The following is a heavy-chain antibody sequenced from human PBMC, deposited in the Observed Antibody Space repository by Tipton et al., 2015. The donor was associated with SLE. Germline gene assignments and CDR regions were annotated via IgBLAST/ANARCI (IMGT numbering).Heavy chain of an antibody. CDR2: IYYSGST. V-gene: IGHV4-59*01. Sequence: TLSLTCTVSGGSISSYYWSWIRQPPGKGLEWIGYIYYSGSTNYNPPLKSRVTISVDTSKNQFSLKLRSVTAADTAGYYCARSPPRPLGYYYYYYYMDVWGKGTTVTVSS. CDR1: GGSISSYY. J-gene: IGHJ6*03. D-gene: IGHD7-27*01. CDR3: ARSPPRPLGYYYYYYYMDV.